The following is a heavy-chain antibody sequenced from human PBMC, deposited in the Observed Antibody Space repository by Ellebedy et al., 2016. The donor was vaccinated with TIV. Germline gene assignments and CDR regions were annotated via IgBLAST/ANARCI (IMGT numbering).Heavy chain of an antibody. D-gene: IGHD1-26*01. V-gene: IGHV1-69*13. CDR3: ASSGSYFIAGRDY. CDR1: GYTFTNYG. Sequence: ASVKVSCKASGYTFTNYGISWVRQAPGQGLEWMGGIIPIFGTANYAQKFQGRVTITADESTSTAYMELSSLRSEDTAVYYCASSGSYFIAGRDYWGQGTLVTVSS. CDR2: IIPIFGTA. J-gene: IGHJ4*02.